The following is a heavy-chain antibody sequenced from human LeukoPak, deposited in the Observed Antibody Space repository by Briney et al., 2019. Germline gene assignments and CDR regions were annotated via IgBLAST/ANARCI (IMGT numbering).Heavy chain of an antibody. J-gene: IGHJ6*03. Sequence: SETLSLTCAVYGGSFSGYYWSWIRQPPGKGLEWIGEINHSGSTNYSPSLKSRVTISVDTSKNQFSLKLSSVTAANTAVYYCARRIAARVVYMDVWGKGTTVTVSS. CDR1: GGSFSGYY. CDR3: ARRIAARVVYMDV. V-gene: IGHV4-34*01. D-gene: IGHD6-6*01. CDR2: INHSGST.